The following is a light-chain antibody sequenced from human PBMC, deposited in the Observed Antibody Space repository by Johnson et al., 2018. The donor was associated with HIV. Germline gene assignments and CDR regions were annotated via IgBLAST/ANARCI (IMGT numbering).Light chain of an antibody. CDR2: ENN. Sequence: QSVLTQPPSVSAAPGQKVTISCSGSSSNIGNNYVSWYQQLPGTAPKLLIHENNKRPSGIPDRFSGSKSGTSATLGITGLQTGDEADYYCGTWDSSLSADVFGTGTKGTVL. J-gene: IGLJ1*01. CDR3: GTWDSSLSADV. CDR1: SSNIGNNY. V-gene: IGLV1-51*02.